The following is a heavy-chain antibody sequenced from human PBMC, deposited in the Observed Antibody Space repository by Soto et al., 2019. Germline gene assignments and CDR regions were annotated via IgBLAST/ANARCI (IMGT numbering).Heavy chain of an antibody. CDR3: ARRNYDFWSGDYYYYMDV. V-gene: IGHV3-7*01. Sequence: GGSLRLSCAASGFTFSSYWMSWVRQAPGKGLEWVANIKQDGSEKYYVDSVKGRFTISRDNAKNSLYLQMNSLRAEDTAVYYCARRNYDFWSGDYYYYMDVWGKGTTVTVSS. CDR1: GFTFSSYW. J-gene: IGHJ6*03. D-gene: IGHD3-3*01. CDR2: IKQDGSEK.